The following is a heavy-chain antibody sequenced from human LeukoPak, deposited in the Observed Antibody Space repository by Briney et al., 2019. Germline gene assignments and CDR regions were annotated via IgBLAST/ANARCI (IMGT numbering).Heavy chain of an antibody. CDR3: ARGDCISTSCSSGRFAY. Sequence: GGSLRLSCAASGFTFSDYYMTWIRQAPGKGLEWVSYISSSGTTIYYADSVKGRFTISRGNAKNSLYLQLNSLRAEDTAVYYCARGDCISTSCSSGRFAYWGQGTLVTVSS. D-gene: IGHD2-2*01. V-gene: IGHV3-11*01. CDR2: ISSSGTTI. J-gene: IGHJ4*02. CDR1: GFTFSDYY.